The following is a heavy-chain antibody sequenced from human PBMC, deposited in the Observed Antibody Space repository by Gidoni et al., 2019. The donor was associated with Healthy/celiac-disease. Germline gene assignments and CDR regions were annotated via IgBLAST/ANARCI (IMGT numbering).Heavy chain of an antibody. J-gene: IGHJ4*02. V-gene: IGHV4-59*01. Sequence: KGLEWIGYLYYSGSTNYNPSLKCRVTISVDTSKNQFSLKLSSVTAADTAVYYCARDSSSWYQHSYFDYWGQGTLVTVSS. D-gene: IGHD6-13*01. CDR2: LYYSGST. CDR3: ARDSSSWYQHSYFDY.